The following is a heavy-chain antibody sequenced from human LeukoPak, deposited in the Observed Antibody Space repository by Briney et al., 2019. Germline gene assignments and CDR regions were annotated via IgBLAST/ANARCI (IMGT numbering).Heavy chain of an antibody. CDR2: ISSSSTTI. D-gene: IGHD2/OR15-2a*01. J-gene: IGHJ5*02. Sequence: GGSLRLSCAATGFTLSNYYMNWVRQAPGKGLEWVSYISSSSTTIYYADSVKGRFTISRDNAQNSLYLQMNSLRAEDTAVYYCARAGAYYLNWFDPWGQGTLVTVSS. V-gene: IGHV3-48*01. CDR1: GFTLSNYY. CDR3: ARAGAYYLNWFDP.